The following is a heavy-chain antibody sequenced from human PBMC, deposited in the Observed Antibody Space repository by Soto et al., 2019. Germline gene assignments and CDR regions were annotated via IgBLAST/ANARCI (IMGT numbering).Heavy chain of an antibody. CDR3: AHSRNDHLLKPIDY. D-gene: IGHD2-2*01. CDR2: IYWDGDK. CDR1: GFSLSSSGVG. J-gene: IGHJ4*02. Sequence: QITLKESGPTLVKPTQTLTLTCTFSGFSLSSSGVGVAWIRQPPGKALEWLALIYWDGDKRYSPSLKSRVTITKDTARDQVVLTMTNLDPVDTATYFCAHSRNDHLLKPIDYWGPGILVTVSS. V-gene: IGHV2-5*02.